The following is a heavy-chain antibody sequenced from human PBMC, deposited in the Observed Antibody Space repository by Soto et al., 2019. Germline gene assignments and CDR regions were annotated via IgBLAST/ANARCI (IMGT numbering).Heavy chain of an antibody. D-gene: IGHD3-22*01. V-gene: IGHV4-30-4*01. J-gene: IGHJ6*02. CDR1: GGSISSGDYY. CDR3: ARDRYDSSGYYPRRSYYYGMDV. CDR2: IYYSGST. Sequence: SETLSLTCTVSGGSISSGDYYWSWIRQPPGKGLEWIGYIYYSGSTYYNPSLKSRVTISVDTSKNQFSLKLSSVTAADTAVYYCARDRYDSSGYYPRRSYYYGMDVWGQGTTVTVSS.